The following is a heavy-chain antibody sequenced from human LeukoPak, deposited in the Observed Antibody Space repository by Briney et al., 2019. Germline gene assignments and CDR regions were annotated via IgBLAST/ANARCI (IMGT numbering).Heavy chain of an antibody. CDR1: GFIYSRYS. CDR3: AKRGVVIRVILVGFHKEAYYFDS. CDR2: ISGSGGGT. J-gene: IGHJ4*02. Sequence: PGGSLRLSCAASGFIYSRYSMNWVRQAPGKGLEWVAGISGSGGGTNYADSVKGRFTISRDNPKNTLFLQMNNLRAEDTAVYFCAKRGVVIRVILVGFHKEAYYFDSWGQGALVTVSS. D-gene: IGHD3-22*01. V-gene: IGHV3-23*01.